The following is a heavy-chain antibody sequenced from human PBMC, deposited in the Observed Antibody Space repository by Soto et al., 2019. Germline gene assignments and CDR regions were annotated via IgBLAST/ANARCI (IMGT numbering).Heavy chain of an antibody. CDR3: TRPNYYGSGSYRQEAFDI. Sequence: PGGSLRLSCAASGFTFSGSAMHWVRQASGKGLEWVGRIRSKANSYATAYAASVKGRFTISRDDSKNTAYLQMNSLKTEDTAAYYCTRPNYYGSGSYRQEAFDIWGQGTMVTVSS. D-gene: IGHD3-10*01. V-gene: IGHV3-73*01. CDR1: GFTFSGSA. J-gene: IGHJ3*02. CDR2: IRSKANSYAT.